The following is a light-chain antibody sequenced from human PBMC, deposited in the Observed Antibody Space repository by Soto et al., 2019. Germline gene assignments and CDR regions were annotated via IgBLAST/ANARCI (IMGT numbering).Light chain of an antibody. CDR3: QQYNSYSTWT. CDR2: DAS. CDR1: QSISSW. V-gene: IGKV1-5*01. Sequence: DIHITQSPSTLSSSLGDRVAITCRASQSISSWLAWYQQKPGKAPKLLIYDASSLESGVPSRFSGSGSGTEFTLTISSLQPDDFATYYCQQYNSYSTWTFGQGTKVDIK. J-gene: IGKJ1*01.